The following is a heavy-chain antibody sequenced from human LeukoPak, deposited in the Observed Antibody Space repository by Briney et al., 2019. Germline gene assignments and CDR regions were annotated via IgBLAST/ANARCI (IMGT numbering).Heavy chain of an antibody. V-gene: IGHV3-30*02. CDR3: AKVSGRIVARNYFDY. J-gene: IGHJ4*02. Sequence: GGSLRLSCAASGFTFSSYGMHRVGPAPGKGLEWVAFIRYDGSNKDYAAPVKGRFTISRDNSKNTLYLQMNSLRAEDTAVYYCAKVSGRIVARNYFDYWGQGTLVTVSS. CDR2: IRYDGSNK. D-gene: IGHD6-6*01. CDR1: GFTFSSYG.